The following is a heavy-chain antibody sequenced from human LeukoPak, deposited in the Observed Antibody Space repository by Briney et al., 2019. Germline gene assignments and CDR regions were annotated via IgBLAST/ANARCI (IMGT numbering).Heavy chain of an antibody. J-gene: IGHJ6*03. CDR1: GFTFSSYA. D-gene: IGHD3-3*01. V-gene: IGHV3-23*01. CDR2: ISGSGGST. CDR3: ANSKAIRFFYYYYMDV. Sequence: GGSLRLSCAASGFTFSSYAMSWVRQAPGKGLEWVSAISGSGGSTYYADSVKGRFTISRDNSKNTLYLQMNSLRAEDTAVYYCANSKAIRFFYYYYMDVWGKGTTVTASS.